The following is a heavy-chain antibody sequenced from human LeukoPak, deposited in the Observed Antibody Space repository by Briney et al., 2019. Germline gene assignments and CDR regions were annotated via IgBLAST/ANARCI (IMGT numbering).Heavy chain of an antibody. J-gene: IGHJ4*02. V-gene: IGHV3-9*01. Sequence: GGSLRLSCAASGFTFDDYAMHWVRQAQGKGVEWVSGISWNSGSIGYADSVKGRFTTSRDNAKNSLYLQMNSLRAEDTALYYCAKASSTDCSSTSCYFDYWGQGTLVTVSS. CDR3: AKASSTDCSSTSCYFDY. CDR1: GFTFDDYA. CDR2: ISWNSGSI. D-gene: IGHD2-2*01.